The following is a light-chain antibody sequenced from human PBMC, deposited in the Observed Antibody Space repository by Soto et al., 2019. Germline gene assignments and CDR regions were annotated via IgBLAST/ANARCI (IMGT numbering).Light chain of an antibody. Sequence: QSVLTQPPAVSGTPGQRVTFFCSGSSSNIGTHSVHWYQHLPGTAPKVLISSNNERPSGVPDRFSGSKSGTSASLAISGLQSEDEADYYCVSYTGTHIPVALGGGTKLTVL. CDR3: VSYTGTHIPVA. V-gene: IGLV1-44*01. CDR2: SNN. CDR1: SSNIGTHS. J-gene: IGLJ2*01.